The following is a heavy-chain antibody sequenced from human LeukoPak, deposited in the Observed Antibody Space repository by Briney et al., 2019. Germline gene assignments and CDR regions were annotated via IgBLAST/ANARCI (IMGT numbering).Heavy chain of an antibody. D-gene: IGHD3-22*01. Sequence: SETLSLTCSVSGDSVSRSDSYWDWIRQPPGKGLGWIGTIYYSGRTYYSPSLKSRVTMSVDPSNNQFSLNLRSVTAADTALYYCARRRYYDGSGYLEWGQGTLLSVSS. CDR1: GDSVSRSDSY. J-gene: IGHJ1*01. CDR2: IYYSGRT. CDR3: ARRRYYDGSGYLE. V-gene: IGHV4-39*01.